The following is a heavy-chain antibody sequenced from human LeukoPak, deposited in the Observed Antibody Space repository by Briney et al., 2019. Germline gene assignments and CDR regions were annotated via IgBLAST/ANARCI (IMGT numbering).Heavy chain of an antibody. D-gene: IGHD6-13*01. CDR2: IYYSEST. CDR1: GGSISSYY. CDR3: ARDGGSSSWEIDY. V-gene: IGHV4-59*01. J-gene: IGHJ4*02. Sequence: SETLSLTCTVSGGSISSYYWGWIRQPPGKGLEWIGYIYYSESTNYNPSLKSRVTISVDTSKNQFSLKLSSVTAADTAVYYCARDGGSSSWEIDYWGQGTLVTVSS.